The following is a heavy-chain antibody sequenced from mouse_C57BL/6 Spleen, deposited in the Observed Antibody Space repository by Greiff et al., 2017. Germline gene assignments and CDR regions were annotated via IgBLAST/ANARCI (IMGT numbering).Heavy chain of an antibody. CDR3: TREAMVTTGFAY. CDR1: GYTFTDYE. J-gene: IGHJ3*01. D-gene: IGHD2-2*01. Sequence: VQLQQSGAELVRPGASVTLSCKASGYTFTDYEMHWVKQTPVHGLEWIGAIDPETGGTSYNQKFKGKAILTADKSSSTAYMELRSLTSEDSAVYYCTREAMVTTGFAYWGQGTLVTVSA. V-gene: IGHV1-15*01. CDR2: IDPETGGT.